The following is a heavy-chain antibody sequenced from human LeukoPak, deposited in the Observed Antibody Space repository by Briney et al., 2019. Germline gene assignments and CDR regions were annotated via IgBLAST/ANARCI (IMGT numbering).Heavy chain of an antibody. J-gene: IGHJ4*02. V-gene: IGHV3-30-3*01. CDR1: GFTFSSYA. Sequence: GGSLRLSCAASGFTFSSYAMPWVRQAPGKGLEWVAVISYDGSNKYYADSVKGRFTISRDNSKNTLYLQMNSLRAEDTAVYYCAREYGDYYFDYWGQGTLVTVSS. CDR2: ISYDGSNK. CDR3: AREYGDYYFDY. D-gene: IGHD4-17*01.